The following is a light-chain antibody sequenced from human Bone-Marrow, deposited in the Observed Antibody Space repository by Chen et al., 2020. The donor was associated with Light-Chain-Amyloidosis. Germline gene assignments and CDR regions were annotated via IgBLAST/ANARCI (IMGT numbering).Light chain of an antibody. CDR2: RDT. J-gene: IGLJ2*01. Sequence: SYELTQPPSVSVSPGQTASITCSGDDLPTKYAYWYQQKPGQAPVLVIHRDTERPSGISERFSGSSSGTTATLTNSGVQAEDEADYHCQSADSSGTYEVIFGGGTKLTVL. CDR1: DLPTKY. CDR3: QSADSSGTYEVI. V-gene: IGLV3-25*03.